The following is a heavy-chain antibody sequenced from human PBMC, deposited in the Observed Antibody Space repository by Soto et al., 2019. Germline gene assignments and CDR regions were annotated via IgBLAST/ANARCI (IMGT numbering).Heavy chain of an antibody. CDR3: ARGLRFLEWHEDY. D-gene: IGHD3-3*01. J-gene: IGHJ4*02. CDR1: GGTFSSYA. CDR2: IIPIFGTA. V-gene: IGHV1-69*13. Sequence: SVKVSCKASGGTFSSYAISWVRQAPGQGLEWMGGIIPIFGTANYAQKFQGRVTITADESTSTAYMELSSLRSEDTAVYYCARGLRFLEWHEDYWGQGTLVTVSS.